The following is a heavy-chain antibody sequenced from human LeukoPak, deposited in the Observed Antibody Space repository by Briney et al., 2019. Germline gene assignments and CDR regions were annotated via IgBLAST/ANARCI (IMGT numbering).Heavy chain of an antibody. CDR2: IKQDGSEK. CDR1: GFTFSHYW. Sequence: GGSLRLSCAASGFTFSHYWMTWVRQAPGKGLEWVANIKQDGSEKFYVDSVKGRFTISRDNTKNSLYLQMNGLRAEDTAVYYCATSEGGIYWGQGTLVIVST. J-gene: IGHJ4*02. D-gene: IGHD2-15*01. V-gene: IGHV3-7*01. CDR3: ATSEGGIY.